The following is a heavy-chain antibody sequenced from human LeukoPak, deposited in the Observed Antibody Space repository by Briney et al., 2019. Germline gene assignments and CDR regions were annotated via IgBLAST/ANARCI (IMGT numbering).Heavy chain of an antibody. CDR3: ARGGLLWFGELFGY. CDR1: GFTFSSCW. Sequence: GGSLRLSCAASGFTFSSCWMSWVRQAPGKGLEWVANIKQDGSEKYYVDSVKGRFTISRDNAKNSLYLQMNSLRAEDTAVYYCARGGLLWFGELFGYWGQGTLVTVSS. CDR2: IKQDGSEK. D-gene: IGHD3-10*01. V-gene: IGHV3-7*03. J-gene: IGHJ4*02.